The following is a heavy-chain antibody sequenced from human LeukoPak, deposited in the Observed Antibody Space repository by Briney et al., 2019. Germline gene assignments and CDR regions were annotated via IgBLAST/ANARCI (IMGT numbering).Heavy chain of an antibody. J-gene: IGHJ4*02. CDR3: CTPAFDY. D-gene: IGHD2-8*01. Sequence: GGSLRLSCAASGFTFSGSAMHWVRQASGKGLEWVGRIRSKANSHATAYAASVKGRFTISRDDSKNTAYLQMNSLKTEDTAVHYCCTPAFDYWGQGTLVTVSS. CDR2: IRSKANSHAT. CDR1: GFTFSGSA. V-gene: IGHV3-73*01.